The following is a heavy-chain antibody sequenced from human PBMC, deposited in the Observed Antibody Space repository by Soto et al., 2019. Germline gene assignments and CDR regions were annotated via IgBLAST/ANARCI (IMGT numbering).Heavy chain of an antibody. CDR2: LSGSGGST. CDR1: GFSFSNYG. J-gene: IGHJ4*02. Sequence: EVQLLESGGGLVQPGGSLRLSCAASGFSFSNYGMSWVRQAPGKGLEWVSSLSGSGGSTYYADSVKGRFTISRDNSKDTLYLQMNSLKTEDTAVYYCTTDYYYDSSGYYYGDYWGQGTLVTVSS. V-gene: IGHV3-23*01. CDR3: TTDYYYDSSGYYYGDY. D-gene: IGHD3-22*01.